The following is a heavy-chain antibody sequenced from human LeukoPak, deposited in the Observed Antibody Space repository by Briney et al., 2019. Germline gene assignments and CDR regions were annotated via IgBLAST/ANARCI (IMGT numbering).Heavy chain of an antibody. CDR3: AREGPIGSGWLDP. CDR1: GFTFSSYE. J-gene: IGHJ5*02. Sequence: GGSLRLSCAASGFTFSSYEMNWVRQAPGKGLEWVSYISSSGSTIYYADSVKGRFTISRDSAKNSLYLQMNSLRAEDTAVYYCAREGPIGSGWLDPWGQGTLVTVSS. V-gene: IGHV3-48*03. D-gene: IGHD6-19*01. CDR2: ISSSGSTI.